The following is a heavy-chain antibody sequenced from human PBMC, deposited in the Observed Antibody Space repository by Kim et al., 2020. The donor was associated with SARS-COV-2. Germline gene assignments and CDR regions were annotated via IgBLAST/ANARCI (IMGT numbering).Heavy chain of an antibody. J-gene: IGHJ4*02. CDR3: VSTNTFDY. V-gene: IGHV3-7*03. CDR2: GSGK. Sequence: GSGKKYVDYVKRRFTISRDNAKTALPLQMNSLRADDTAVYYCVSTNTFDYWGQGTLVTVSS. D-gene: IGHD1-1*01.